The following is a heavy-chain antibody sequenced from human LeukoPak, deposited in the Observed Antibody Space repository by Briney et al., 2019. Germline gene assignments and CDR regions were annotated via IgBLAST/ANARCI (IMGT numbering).Heavy chain of an antibody. CDR2: MNPNIGRA. Sequence: ASVRVSCKSSGYTFSSYDINWVRQATGQGLEWMGWMNPNIGRAGYAQKFQGRVTMTRDTSISTAYMELSRLRSDDTAVYYCARDRGDGNWFDPWGQGTLVTVSS. V-gene: IGHV1-8*01. CDR1: GYTFSSYD. J-gene: IGHJ5*02. CDR3: ARDRGDGNWFDP.